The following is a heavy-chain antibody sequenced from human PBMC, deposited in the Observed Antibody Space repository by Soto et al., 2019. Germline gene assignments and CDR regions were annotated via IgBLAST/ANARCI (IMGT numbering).Heavy chain of an antibody. D-gene: IGHD3-22*01. CDR3: AVDYYDSSGYGPWVSY. V-gene: IGHV4-34*01. J-gene: IGHJ4*02. CDR1: GGSCSGYY. CDR2: INHSGST. Sequence: SETLSLTCAVYGGSCSGYYWSWIRQPPGKGLEWIGEINHSGSTNYNPSLKSRVTISVDTSKNQFSLKLSSVTAADTAAYYCAVDYYDSSGYGPWVSYWGQGTLVTVSS.